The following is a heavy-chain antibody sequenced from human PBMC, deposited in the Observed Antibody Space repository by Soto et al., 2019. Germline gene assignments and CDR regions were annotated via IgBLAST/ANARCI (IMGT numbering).Heavy chain of an antibody. Sequence: GGSLRLSCAASGFTVSSNYMSWVRQAPGKGLEWVSVIYSGGSTYYADSVKGRFTISRHNSKNTLYLQMNSLRAEDTAVYYCARESQGSGWYGSGNWFDPWGQGTLVTVSS. CDR3: ARESQGSGWYGSGNWFDP. CDR2: IYSGGST. CDR1: GFTVSSNY. V-gene: IGHV3-53*04. J-gene: IGHJ5*02. D-gene: IGHD6-19*01.